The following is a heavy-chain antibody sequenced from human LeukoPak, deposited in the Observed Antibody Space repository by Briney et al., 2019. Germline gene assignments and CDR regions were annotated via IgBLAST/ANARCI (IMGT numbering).Heavy chain of an antibody. Sequence: GGSLRLSCAASGFTFSSYAMSWVRQAPGKGLEWVSAISGSGGSTYYADSAKGRFTISRDNSKNTLYLQMNSLRAEDTAVYYCAKTEGITMIVVVITTLYYFDYWGQGTLVTVSS. CDR2: ISGSGGST. CDR1: GFTFSSYA. D-gene: IGHD3-22*01. V-gene: IGHV3-23*01. J-gene: IGHJ4*02. CDR3: AKTEGITMIVVVITTLYYFDY.